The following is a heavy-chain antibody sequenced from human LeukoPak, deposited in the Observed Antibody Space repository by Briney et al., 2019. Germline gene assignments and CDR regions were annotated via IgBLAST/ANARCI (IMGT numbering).Heavy chain of an antibody. Sequence: ASVKVSCKASGYTFTSYYMHWVRQAPGQGLEWMGIINPSGGSTSYAQKFQGRVTMTRDTSTSTAYMELSSLRSEDTAVYYCARGQTYYYGSGSYYTPPDAFDIWGQGTMVTVSS. D-gene: IGHD3-10*01. CDR1: GYTFTSYY. V-gene: IGHV1-46*01. CDR2: INPSGGST. CDR3: ARGQTYYYGSGSYYTPPDAFDI. J-gene: IGHJ3*02.